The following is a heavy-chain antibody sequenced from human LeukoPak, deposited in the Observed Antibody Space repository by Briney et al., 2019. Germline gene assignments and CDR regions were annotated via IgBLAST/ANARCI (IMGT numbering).Heavy chain of an antibody. D-gene: IGHD1-1*01. J-gene: IGHJ4*02. CDR2: IWYDGSNK. Sequence: PPGRSLRLSCAAFGFTFSSYGMHWVRQAPGKGLEWVAVIWYDGSNKYYADSVKGRFTISRDNSKNTLYLQMNSLRAEDTAVYYCARDGNPLDYWGQGTLVTVSS. CDR1: GFTFSSYG. CDR3: ARDGNPLDY. V-gene: IGHV3-33*01.